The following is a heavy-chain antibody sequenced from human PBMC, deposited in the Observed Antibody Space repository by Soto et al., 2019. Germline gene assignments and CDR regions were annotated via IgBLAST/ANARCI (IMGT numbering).Heavy chain of an antibody. V-gene: IGHV1-69*12. CDR1: GGTFSSYA. J-gene: IGHJ6*02. D-gene: IGHD1-7*01. CDR2: IIPIFGTA. Sequence: QVQLVQSGAEVKKPGSSVKVSCKASGGTFSSYAISWVRQAPGQGLEWMGGIIPIFGTANYAQEFQGRVTITADESTSTADMELSSLRSEDTAVYHCAGPPELTRIYYYYGMDVWGQGTTVTVSS. CDR3: AGPPELTRIYYYYGMDV.